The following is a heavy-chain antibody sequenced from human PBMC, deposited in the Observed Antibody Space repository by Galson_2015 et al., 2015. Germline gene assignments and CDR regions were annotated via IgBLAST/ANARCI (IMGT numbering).Heavy chain of an antibody. CDR3: ARDWSDGEVLGYGMDV. CDR1: GGSISISNW. J-gene: IGHJ6*02. CDR2: IYHSGST. V-gene: IGHV4-4*02. D-gene: IGHD4-17*01. Sequence: SETLSLTCAVSGGSISISNWWSWVRQPPGKGLEWIGEIYHSGSTNYNPSLKSRVTISVGKSKNQFSLKLSSVTAADTAVYYCARDWSDGEVLGYGMDVWGQGTTVTVSS.